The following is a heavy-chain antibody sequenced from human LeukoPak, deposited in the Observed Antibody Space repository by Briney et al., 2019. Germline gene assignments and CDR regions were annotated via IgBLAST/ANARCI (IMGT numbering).Heavy chain of an antibody. CDR2: IIPIFGTA. V-gene: IGHV1-69*13. D-gene: IGHD2-2*01. CDR3: ALYCSSTSCKTYPTYGMDV. J-gene: IGHJ6*02. CDR1: GGTFSSYA. Sequence: GASVKVSCKASGGTFSSYAISWVRQAPGQGLEWMGGIIPIFGTANYAQKFQGSVTITADESTSTAYMELSSLRSEDTAVYYCALYCSSTSCKTYPTYGMDVWGQGTTVTVSS.